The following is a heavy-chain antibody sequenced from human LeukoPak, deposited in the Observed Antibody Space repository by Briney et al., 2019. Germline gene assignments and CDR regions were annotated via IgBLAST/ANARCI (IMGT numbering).Heavy chain of an antibody. J-gene: IGHJ6*03. Sequence: SETLSLTCSVSGGSISSYFWTWIRQPPGKGLEWIGFIYYSGRTNYNPSLKSRVTISVDTSKNQFSLKLSSVTAADTAVYYCARAVSWTDYYYYMDVWGKGTTVTVSS. CDR2: IYYSGRT. CDR1: GGSISSYF. CDR3: ARAVSWTDYYYYMDV. V-gene: IGHV4-59*01. D-gene: IGHD6-13*01.